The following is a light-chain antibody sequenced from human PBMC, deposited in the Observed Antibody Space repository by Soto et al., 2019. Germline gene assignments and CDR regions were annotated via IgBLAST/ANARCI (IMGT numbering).Light chain of an antibody. V-gene: IGLV1-44*01. Sequence: VLTQPPSASGTPGQRVTISCSGSRSNIGSNSVNWYRQLPGTAPKLLIYTNDQRPAGVPDRFSGSKSGTSASLAISGLQSEDEADYYCAAWDDSLNAYVFGTGTKVTVL. CDR2: TND. CDR3: AAWDDSLNAYV. J-gene: IGLJ1*01. CDR1: RSNIGSNS.